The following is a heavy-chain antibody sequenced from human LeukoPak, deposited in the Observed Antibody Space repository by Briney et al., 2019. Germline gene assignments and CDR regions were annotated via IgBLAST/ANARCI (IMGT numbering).Heavy chain of an antibody. V-gene: IGHV4-59*01. J-gene: IGHJ5*02. D-gene: IGHD6-13*01. CDR3: AREASSSHRWFDP. CDR1: GASISSYY. Sequence: PSETLSLTCTVSGASISSYYWSWIRQPPGKGLEWIGFIYYSGNTNYNPSLKSRVTISVDTSKNQFSLKLSSVTAADTAVYYCAREASSSHRWFDPWGQGTLVTVSS. CDR2: IYYSGNT.